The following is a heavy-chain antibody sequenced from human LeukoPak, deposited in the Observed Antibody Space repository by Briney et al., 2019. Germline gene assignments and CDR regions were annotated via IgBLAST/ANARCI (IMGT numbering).Heavy chain of an antibody. CDR1: GESLSGYY. D-gene: IGHD6-13*01. V-gene: IGHV4-34*01. CDR3: ARGRYLTTRGGAAAGFLDY. Sequence: SSQTLSLTCAVSGESLSGYYWNWIRQSPGKGLEWIGEINHSGSTNFNPSLKSRVAISVDTSQKQVSLRLTSVTAADTAVYYCARGRYLTTRGGAAAGFLDYWGQGTLVTVSS. CDR2: INHSGST. J-gene: IGHJ4*02.